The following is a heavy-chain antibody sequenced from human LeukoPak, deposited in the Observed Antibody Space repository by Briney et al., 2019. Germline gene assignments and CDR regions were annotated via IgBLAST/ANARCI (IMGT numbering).Heavy chain of an antibody. V-gene: IGHV3-7*01. CDR2: IRQDGSER. CDR3: ARDLGKKGGTSSSPSDY. D-gene: IGHD2-2*01. Sequence: GGSLRLSCAASGFTFSDYWMSWVRQAPGKGLEWVANIRQDGSERYYVDSVKGRFTISRDNAKNSLYLQMSSLRAEDTALYYCARDLGKKGGTSSSPSDYWGQGTLVTVSS. J-gene: IGHJ4*02. CDR1: GFTFSDYW.